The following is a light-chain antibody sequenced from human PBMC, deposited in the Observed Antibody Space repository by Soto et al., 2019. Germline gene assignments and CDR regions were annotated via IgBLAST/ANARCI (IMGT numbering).Light chain of an antibody. V-gene: IGKV1-27*01. CDR3: QKYHSAPRT. CDR2: GAS. CDR1: QDIREF. Sequence: DIQMTQSPSSLSASVGDRVTITCQASQDIREFLNWYQQKPGKVPKLLIYGASTLQSGVPSRFSGSGSGTDFTLTISSLQPEDIATYYCQKYHSAPRTFGQGTKVDIK. J-gene: IGKJ1*01.